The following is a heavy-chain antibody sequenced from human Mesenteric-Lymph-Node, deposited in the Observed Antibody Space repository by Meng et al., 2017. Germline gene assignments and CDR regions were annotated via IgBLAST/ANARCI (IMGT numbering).Heavy chain of an antibody. Sequence: LREPGLALVTPSETLSLTCAVSGGSISSINWWTWGRQPPGKGLEWIGEIYHSGSTNYNPSLKSRVTISVDKSKNQFSLKLSSVTAADTAVYYCARGQYRFDPWGQGTLVTVSS. CDR2: IYHSGST. V-gene: IGHV4-4*02. D-gene: IGHD2-2*01. CDR3: ARGQYRFDP. CDR1: GGSISSINW. J-gene: IGHJ5*02.